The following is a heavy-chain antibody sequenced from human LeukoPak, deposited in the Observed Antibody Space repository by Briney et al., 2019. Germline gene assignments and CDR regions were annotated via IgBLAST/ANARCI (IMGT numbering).Heavy chain of an antibody. CDR3: ARDPRRDIVVVPAYQYSGYDSPYYFDY. V-gene: IGHV7-4-1*02. D-gene: IGHD2-2*01. J-gene: IGHJ4*02. Sequence: ASVKVSCKASGYTFTSYAMNWVRQAPGQGLEWMGWINTNTGNPTYAQGFTGRFVFSLDTSVSTAYLQISSLKAEDTAVYYCARDPRRDIVVVPAYQYSGYDSPYYFDYWGQGTLVTVSS. CDR1: GYTFTSYA. CDR2: INTNTGNP.